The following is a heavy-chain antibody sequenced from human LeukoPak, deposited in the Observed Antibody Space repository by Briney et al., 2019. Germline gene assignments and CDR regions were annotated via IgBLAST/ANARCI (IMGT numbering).Heavy chain of an antibody. J-gene: IGHJ4*02. V-gene: IGHV4-59*01. D-gene: IGHD2-2*01. CDR1: GGSISSYY. CDR2: IYCSGST. Sequence: SETLSLTCTVSGGSISSYYWSWIRQPPGKGLEWIGYIYCSGSTNYNPSLKSRVTISVDTSKNQFSLKLSSVTAADTAVYYCARGSYCSSTSCLLFDYWGQGTLVTVSS. CDR3: ARGSYCSSTSCLLFDY.